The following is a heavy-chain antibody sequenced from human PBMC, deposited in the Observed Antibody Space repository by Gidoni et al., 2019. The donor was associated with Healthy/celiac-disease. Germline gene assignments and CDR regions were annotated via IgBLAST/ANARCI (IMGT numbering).Heavy chain of an antibody. Sequence: QVQLVESGGGLVKPGGSLRLSCAASGFTFSDYYMSWIRQAPGKGLEWVSYISSSSSYTNYADSVKGRFTISRDNAKNSLYLQMNSLRAEDTAVYYCARPIAVGAFDIWGQGTMVTVSS. V-gene: IGHV3-11*06. J-gene: IGHJ3*02. CDR2: ISSSSSYT. CDR3: ARPIAVGAFDI. D-gene: IGHD6-19*01. CDR1: GFTFSDYY.